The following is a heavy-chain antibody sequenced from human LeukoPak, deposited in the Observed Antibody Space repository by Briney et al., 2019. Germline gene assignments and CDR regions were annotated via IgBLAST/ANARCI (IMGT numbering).Heavy chain of an antibody. CDR2: ISGSGGST. Sequence: GGSLRLSCAASGFTFSRYAMSWVRQAPGKGLEWVSAISGSGGSTYYEDCVKRRFTISRDNSKNTLYLQMNSLRAEDTAVYYCAKGSLAVAGQWGAFDIWGQGTMVTVSS. CDR1: GFTFSRYA. D-gene: IGHD6-19*01. J-gene: IGHJ3*02. V-gene: IGHV3-23*01. CDR3: AKGSLAVAGQWGAFDI.